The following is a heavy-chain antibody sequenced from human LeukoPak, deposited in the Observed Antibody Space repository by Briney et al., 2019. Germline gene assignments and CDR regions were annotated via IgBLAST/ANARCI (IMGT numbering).Heavy chain of an antibody. CDR2: IYYSGST. CDR3: ARGPLVVAAIYYYYYYGMDV. D-gene: IGHD2-15*01. CDR1: GVSIKNGDYH. V-gene: IGHV4-30-4*01. J-gene: IGHJ6*02. Sequence: SQTLSLTCSVSGVSIKNGDYHWSWIRQPPGEGPEWIGYIYYSGSTSYNPSLKSRLTISIDTSKNQFSLKLSSVTAADTAVYYCARGPLVVAAIYYYYYYGMDVWGQGTTVTVSS.